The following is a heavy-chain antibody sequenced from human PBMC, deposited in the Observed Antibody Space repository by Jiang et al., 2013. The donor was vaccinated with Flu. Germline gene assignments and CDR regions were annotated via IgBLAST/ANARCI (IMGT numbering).Heavy chain of an antibody. CDR2: IYHSGST. V-gene: IGHV4-38-2*02. J-gene: IGHJ4*02. CDR1: GYSISSGYY. CDR3: AGDGLGYYDSVGYEFDY. Sequence: LLKPSETLSLTCAVSGYSISSGYYWGWIRQPPGKGLEWIGTIYHSGSTYYNPSLKSRVTISVDTSKNQFSLKLSSVTAADTAVYYCAGDGLGYYDSVGYEFDYWGQGTLVTVSS. D-gene: IGHD3-22*01.